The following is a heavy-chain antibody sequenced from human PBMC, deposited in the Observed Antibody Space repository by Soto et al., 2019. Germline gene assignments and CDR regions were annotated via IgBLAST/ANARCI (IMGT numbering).Heavy chain of an antibody. V-gene: IGHV4-39*01. Sequence: SETLSLTCTVSGVSISDTSYYWGWIRQPPGKGLEWIGSIYYSGNTYYNPSLKSRLTISVDSSKNQFSLNMTSVTAADTAVYYCARHGSSWGQGTLVTVSS. CDR2: IYYSGNT. J-gene: IGHJ4*02. CDR1: GVSISDTSYY. CDR3: ARHGSS. D-gene: IGHD6-6*01.